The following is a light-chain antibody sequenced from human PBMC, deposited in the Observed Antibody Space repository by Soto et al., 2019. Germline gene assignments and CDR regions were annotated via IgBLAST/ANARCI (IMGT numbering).Light chain of an antibody. CDR2: GDY. CDR3: AACDDSLSGHVV. Sequence: QSVLTQPPSASGTPGQRVTISCSGSPSNIGSNTVSWYQQFSGSAPRLIMYGDYRRPSGVPDRFSGSKSGNSASLAISGLQSEDESIFYCAACDDSLSGHVVFGGGTKLTVL. V-gene: IGLV1-44*01. CDR1: PSNIGSNT. J-gene: IGLJ2*01.